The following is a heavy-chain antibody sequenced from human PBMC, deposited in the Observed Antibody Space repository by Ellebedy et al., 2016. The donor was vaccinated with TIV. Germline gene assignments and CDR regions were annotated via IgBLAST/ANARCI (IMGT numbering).Heavy chain of an antibody. CDR3: ARRASYGDYAVQVNPWFDP. Sequence: GESLKISCAASGFNFRSYWMTWVRQAPGKRLEWVAKIRQEGDEIYYVESVKGRFTISSDNAKNSLFLQMNSLRVEDTAVYYCARRASYGDYAVQVNPWFDPWGQGTLVTVSS. D-gene: IGHD4-17*01. V-gene: IGHV3-7*01. CDR2: IRQEGDEI. J-gene: IGHJ5*02. CDR1: GFNFRSYW.